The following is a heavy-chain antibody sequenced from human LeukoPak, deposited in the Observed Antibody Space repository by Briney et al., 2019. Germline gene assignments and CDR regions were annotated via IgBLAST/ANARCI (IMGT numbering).Heavy chain of an antibody. CDR1: GFTFSYCS. V-gene: IGHV3-21*01. Sequence: GGSLRLSCAASGFTFSYCSMNWVRQAPGKGLEWVSSISSSSSYIYYADSVRGRFTISRDNAKNSLYLQMNSLRADDTAVYYCARAKVVAATDDSFDIWGQGTMVTVSS. J-gene: IGHJ3*02. CDR2: ISSSSSYI. D-gene: IGHD2-15*01. CDR3: ARAKVVAATDDSFDI.